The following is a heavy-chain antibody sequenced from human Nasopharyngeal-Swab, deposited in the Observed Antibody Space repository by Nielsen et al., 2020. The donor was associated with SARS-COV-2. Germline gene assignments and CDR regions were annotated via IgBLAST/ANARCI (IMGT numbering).Heavy chain of an antibody. CDR1: GFTFSDYY. D-gene: IGHD6-6*01. J-gene: IGHJ4*02. CDR3: AKDSLEYSSSSTDY. Sequence: GESLKISCAASGFTFSDYYMSWIRQAPGKGLEWVAFIRYDGSNKYYADSVKGRFTISRDNSKNTLYLQMNSLRAEDTAVYYCAKDSLEYSSSSTDYWGQGTLVTVSS. CDR2: IRYDGSNK. V-gene: IGHV3-30*02.